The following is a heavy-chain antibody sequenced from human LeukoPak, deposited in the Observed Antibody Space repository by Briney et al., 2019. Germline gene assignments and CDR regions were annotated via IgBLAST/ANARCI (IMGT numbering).Heavy chain of an antibody. V-gene: IGHV3-21*01. CDR2: VSSSSSYI. CDR3: ARDGDYVWGSYPDY. CDR1: GFTFSSYS. Sequence: GGSLRLSCAASGFTFSSYSMNWVRQAPGKGLEWVSSVSSSSSYIYYADSVKGRFTISRDNAKNSLYLQMNSLRAEDTAVYYCARDGDYVWGSYPDYWGQGTLVTVSS. J-gene: IGHJ4*02. D-gene: IGHD3-16*02.